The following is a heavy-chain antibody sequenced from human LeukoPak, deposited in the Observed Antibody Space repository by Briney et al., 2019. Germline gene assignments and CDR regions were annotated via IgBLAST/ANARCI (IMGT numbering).Heavy chain of an antibody. CDR2: IRAYNGNT. D-gene: IGHD5-18*01. CDR3: ARSDKLWLDY. J-gene: IGHJ4*02. V-gene: IGHV1-18*01. Sequence: GASVKVSFKASVYTFTSYGISWVRQAPGQGLEGMGVIRAYNGNTNYAQKLQGRVTMTTDTSTSTAHMELRSLRSDDTAVYYCARSDKLWLDYWGQGTLVTVSS. CDR1: VYTFTSYG.